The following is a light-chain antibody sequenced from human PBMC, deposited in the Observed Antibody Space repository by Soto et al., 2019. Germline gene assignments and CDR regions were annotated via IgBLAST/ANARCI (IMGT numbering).Light chain of an antibody. V-gene: IGKV3-20*01. CDR1: QSVRSSY. CDR2: GVS. J-gene: IGKJ1*01. Sequence: EIVLTQSPGTLSLSPGERSTLSCRASQSVRSSYLAWYQQKPGQAPRLLIYGVSSRATGIPDRFSGSGSGTDFTLTISRLEPEDFAVYYWQQYDNSPWTFGQGTKVEIK. CDR3: QQYDNSPWT.